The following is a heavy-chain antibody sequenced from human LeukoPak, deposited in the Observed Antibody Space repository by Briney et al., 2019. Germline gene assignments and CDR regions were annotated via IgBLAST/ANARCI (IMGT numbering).Heavy chain of an antibody. CDR1: GYTFTGYY. CDR2: INPNSGGT. Sequence: ASVKVSCKASGYTFTGYYMHWVRQAPGQGLEWMGWINPNSGGTNYAQKFQGWVTMTRDTSISTAYMELSRLISDDTAVYYCARDSIAVAGTLWYWGQGTLVTVSS. J-gene: IGHJ4*02. CDR3: ARDSIAVAGTLWY. D-gene: IGHD6-19*01. V-gene: IGHV1-2*04.